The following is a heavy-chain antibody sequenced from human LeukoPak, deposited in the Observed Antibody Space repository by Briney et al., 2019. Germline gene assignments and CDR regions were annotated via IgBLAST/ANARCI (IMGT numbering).Heavy chain of an antibody. CDR1: GFTLSSYS. Sequence: GGSLRLSCAASGFTLSSYSINWVRQAPGKGLEWVSTISSGSSYIYYADSVKGRFTISRDNAKNSLDLQMSSLRAEDTAVYYCARGAQIVVTPAAQARPGPSGVDYWGQGTLVTVSS. CDR3: ARGAQIVVTPAAQARPGPSGVDY. V-gene: IGHV3-21*06. J-gene: IGHJ4*02. D-gene: IGHD2-2*01. CDR2: ISSGSSYI.